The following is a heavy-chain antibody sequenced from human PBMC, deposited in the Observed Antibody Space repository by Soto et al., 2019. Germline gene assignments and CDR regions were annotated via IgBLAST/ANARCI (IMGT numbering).Heavy chain of an antibody. D-gene: IGHD2-15*01. Sequence: QVQLQQWGAGLLKPSETLSLTCAVYGGSFSGYYWSWIRQPPGKGLEWIGEINHSGSTNYNPSLKSRVTISVDTSKNQFSPKLSSVTAADTAVYYCACSTGYCSGGSCHGFDYWGQGTLVTVSS. CDR2: INHSGST. CDR1: GGSFSGYY. V-gene: IGHV4-34*01. CDR3: ACSTGYCSGGSCHGFDY. J-gene: IGHJ4*02.